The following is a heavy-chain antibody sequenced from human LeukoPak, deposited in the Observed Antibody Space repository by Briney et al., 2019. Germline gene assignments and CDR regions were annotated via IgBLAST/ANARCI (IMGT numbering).Heavy chain of an antibody. Sequence: GGSLRLSCAASGFTFSSYAMSWVRQAPGKGLEWVSAISGSGGSTYYADSVKGRFTISRENCKNTLYLQMNSLRAEDTAVYYCAKEGDSVVVAAADYWGQGTLVTVSS. CDR1: GFTFSSYA. D-gene: IGHD2-15*01. V-gene: IGHV3-23*01. CDR3: AKEGDSVVVAAADY. CDR2: ISGSGGST. J-gene: IGHJ4*02.